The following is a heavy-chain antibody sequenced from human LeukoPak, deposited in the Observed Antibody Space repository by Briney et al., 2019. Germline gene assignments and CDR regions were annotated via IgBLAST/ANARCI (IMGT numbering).Heavy chain of an antibody. CDR3: AKVLYGSGSYLPLDY. D-gene: IGHD3-10*01. CDR2: IRYDGSNK. Sequence: GGSLRLSCAASGFMFSSYGMHWVRQAPGKGLDWESFIRYDGSNKYYPDSVKGRITISRDNSKNTLYLQMNSLRAEDTAVYYCAKVLYGSGSYLPLDYWGQGTLVTVSS. CDR1: GFMFSSYG. J-gene: IGHJ4*02. V-gene: IGHV3-30*02.